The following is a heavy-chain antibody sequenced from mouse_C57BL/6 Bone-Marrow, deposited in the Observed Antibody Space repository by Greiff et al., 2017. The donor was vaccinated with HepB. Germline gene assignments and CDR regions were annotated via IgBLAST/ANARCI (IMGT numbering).Heavy chain of an antibody. CDR1: GFTFSDYG. CDR3: ARSDSSGSFAY. D-gene: IGHD3-2*02. J-gene: IGHJ3*01. V-gene: IGHV5-15*01. CDR2: ISNLAYSI. Sequence: CLVQPGGSLKLSCAASGFTFSDYGMAWVRQAPRKGPEWVAFISNLAYSIYYADTVTGRFTISRENAKNTLYLEMSSLRSEDTAMYYCARSDSSGSFAYWGQGTLVTVSA.